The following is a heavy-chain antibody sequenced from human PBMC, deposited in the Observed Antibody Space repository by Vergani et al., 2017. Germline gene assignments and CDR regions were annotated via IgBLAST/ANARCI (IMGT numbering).Heavy chain of an antibody. V-gene: IGHV3-23*01. CDR2: ISGSGGST. J-gene: IGHJ2*01. CDR3: AKDSGSYGQEWNFDL. CDR1: GFTFSSYA. Sequence: EVQLSESGGGLLQPGGSLRLSCAASGFTFSSYAMSWVRQAPGKGLEWVSGISGSGGSTYYPDSVKGRVTISRDNSKNKLYMQMHSLRAEDTAVYYCAKDSGSYGQEWNFDLWGRGTLVTVSS. D-gene: IGHD1-26*01.